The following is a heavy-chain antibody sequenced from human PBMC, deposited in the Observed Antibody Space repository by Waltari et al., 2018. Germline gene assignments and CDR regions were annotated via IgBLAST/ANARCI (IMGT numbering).Heavy chain of an antibody. CDR2: IYYSGST. CDR3: ARGHIVVVIAPPLNWFDP. CDR1: GGSISSSRYY. V-gene: IGHV4-39*07. D-gene: IGHD2-21*01. Sequence: QLQLQESGPGLVKPSETLSLTCTVSGGSISSSRYYWGWIRQPPGKGLEWIGSIYYSGSTYYNPSLKSRVTISVDTSKNQFSLKLSSVTAADTAVYYCARGHIVVVIAPPLNWFDPWGQGTLVTVSS. J-gene: IGHJ5*02.